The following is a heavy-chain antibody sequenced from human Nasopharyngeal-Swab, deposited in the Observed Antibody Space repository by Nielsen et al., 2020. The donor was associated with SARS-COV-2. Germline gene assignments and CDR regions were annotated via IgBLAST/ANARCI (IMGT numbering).Heavy chain of an antibody. D-gene: IGHD3-9*01. J-gene: IGHJ4*02. CDR2: IHQSGST. CDR3: ARLGRYYDTLSGYARHFDY. Sequence: WIRQPPGKGLEWMGFIHQSGSTTYNPSLKSRLTMSVDTSKNQFSLKVNSVTAADTAVYYCARLGRYYDTLSGYARHFDYWGQGILVTVSS. V-gene: IGHV4-30-4*01.